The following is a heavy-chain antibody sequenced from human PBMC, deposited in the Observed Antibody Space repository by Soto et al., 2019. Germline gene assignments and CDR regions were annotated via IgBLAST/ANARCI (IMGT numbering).Heavy chain of an antibody. CDR2: IYPGDSDT. V-gene: IGHV5-51*01. J-gene: IGHJ4*02. Sequence: GESLKISCEGSGYNFNTYWIGWVRQMPGKGLEWMALIYPGDSDTRYSPSFEGQVTLSVDRSISTAYLQWSSLKASDTAIYYCATSTVSYVDIVSSTTRGYFDHWGQETLVTVSS. CDR1: GYNFNTYW. CDR3: ATSTVSYVDIVSSTTRGYFDH. D-gene: IGHD5-12*01.